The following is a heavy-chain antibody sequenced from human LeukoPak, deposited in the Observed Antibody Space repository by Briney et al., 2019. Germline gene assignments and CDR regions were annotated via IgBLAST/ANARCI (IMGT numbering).Heavy chain of an antibody. CDR2: ISWDGGST. V-gene: IGHV3-43*01. J-gene: IGHJ4*02. Sequence: GGSLRLSCAASGFTFDDYTMHWVRQAPGKGLEWGSLISWDGGSTYYADSVKGRFTISRDNSKNSLYLQMNGLRTEDTALYYCAKARGRGYYFDYWGQGTLVTVSS. D-gene: IGHD3-22*01. CDR1: GFTFDDYT. CDR3: AKARGRGYYFDY.